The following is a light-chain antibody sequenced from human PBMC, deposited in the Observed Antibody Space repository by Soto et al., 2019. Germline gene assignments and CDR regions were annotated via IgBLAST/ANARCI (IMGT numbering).Light chain of an antibody. Sequence: QSALTQPPSASGSPGQSVTISCTGTSSDVGGYNYVSWYQHHPGKAPTLMIYEVSKRPSGVPDRFSGSKSGNTASLTVSGLQAEDEADYYCSSYAGSKGVFGGGTKLTVL. V-gene: IGLV2-8*01. CDR1: SSDVGGYNY. J-gene: IGLJ2*01. CDR3: SSYAGSKGV. CDR2: EVS.